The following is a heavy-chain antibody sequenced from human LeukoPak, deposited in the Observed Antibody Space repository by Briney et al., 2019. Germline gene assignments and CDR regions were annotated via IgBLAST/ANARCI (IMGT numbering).Heavy chain of an antibody. V-gene: IGHV3-30-3*01. CDR3: ARGSGYVRY. CDR2: ISYDGSNK. Sequence: PGGSLRLSCAASGFTFSSYAMHWVRQAPGKGLEWVAVISYDGSNKYYADSVKGRFTISRDSAKNSLYLQMNSLRAEDTAVHYCARGSGYVRYWGQGILVTVSS. CDR1: GFTFSSYA. J-gene: IGHJ4*02. D-gene: IGHD5-12*01.